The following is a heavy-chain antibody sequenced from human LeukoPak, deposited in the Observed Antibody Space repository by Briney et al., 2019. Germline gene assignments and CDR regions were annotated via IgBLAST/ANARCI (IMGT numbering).Heavy chain of an antibody. V-gene: IGHV3-23*01. D-gene: IGHD6-13*01. CDR2: ITGSGGNT. J-gene: IGHJ6*02. CDR3: AKAASSSGPSYYYGMDV. Sequence: AGGSLRLSCAASGFIFSSYSMSWVRQAPGKGLEWVSVITGSGGNTYYADSVKGRFTISKDNSKNTVYLQMSSLRVDDTAVYYCAKAASSSGPSYYYGMDVWGQGTTV. CDR1: GFIFSSYS.